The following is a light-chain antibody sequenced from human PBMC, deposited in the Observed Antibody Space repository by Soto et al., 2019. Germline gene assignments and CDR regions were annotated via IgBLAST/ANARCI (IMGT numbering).Light chain of an antibody. CDR2: DAS. CDR3: QQYDNLPPYT. CDR1: QDIRNC. J-gene: IGKJ2*01. V-gene: IGKV1-33*01. Sequence: DIQMTQSPSSLSASVGDRVTITCQASQDIRNCLNWYQQKPGKAPKLLIYDASNLETGVPSRFSGSGSGTDFTFAISSLQPEDIATYYCQQYDNLPPYTFGQGTKLEIK.